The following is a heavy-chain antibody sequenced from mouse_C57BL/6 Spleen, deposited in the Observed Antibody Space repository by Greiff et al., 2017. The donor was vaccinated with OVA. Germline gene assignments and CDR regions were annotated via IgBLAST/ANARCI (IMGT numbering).Heavy chain of an antibody. J-gene: IGHJ2*01. D-gene: IGHD1-1*01. V-gene: IGHV3-6*01. CDR2: INYDGSN. Sequence: EVQLLESGPGLVKPSQSLSLTCSVTGYSITSGSYWNWFRQFPGNKLEWMAYINYDGSNNYNPSLKNRISITRDTSKNQFFLKLNTVTTEDTATYYCARDNYGYFDYWGQGTTLTVSS. CDR1: GYSITSGSY. CDR3: ARDNYGYFDY.